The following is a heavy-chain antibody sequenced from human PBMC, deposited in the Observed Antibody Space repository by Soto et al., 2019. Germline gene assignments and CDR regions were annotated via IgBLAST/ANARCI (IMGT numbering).Heavy chain of an antibody. D-gene: IGHD5-18*01. CDR3: ARSQNRYSPDS. V-gene: IGHV1-46*01. J-gene: IGHJ4*02. Sequence: ASVKVSCKVSGYTLTELSMHWVRQAPGKGLEWMGIIIPTGGSTTYAQTFQGRVTMTRDTSTNTVYMELSSLRSEDTAMYYCARSQNRYSPDSWGQGTLVTVS. CDR2: IIPTGGST. CDR1: GYTLTELS.